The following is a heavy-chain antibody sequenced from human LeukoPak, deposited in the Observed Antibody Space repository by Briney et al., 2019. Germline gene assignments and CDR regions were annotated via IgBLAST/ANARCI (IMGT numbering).Heavy chain of an antibody. D-gene: IGHD2-2*02. V-gene: IGHV1-69*05. CDR2: IIPIFCTA. CDR3: ARGSIVVVPAAIPGAFYYMDV. Sequence: SSVKVSCKACGCTFSSYAIRGVRQAPGQGLDWMGGIIPIFCTANYAQKFQGRVTITTEESKSTAYMEVSRLRSEDTAVYYCARGSIVVVPAAIPGAFYYMDVWGKGTTVTASS. CDR1: GCTFSSYA. J-gene: IGHJ6*03.